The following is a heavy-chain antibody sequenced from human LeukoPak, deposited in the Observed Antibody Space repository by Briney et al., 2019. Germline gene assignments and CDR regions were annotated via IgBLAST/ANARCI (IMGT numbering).Heavy chain of an antibody. J-gene: IGHJ5*02. CDR2: INPNSDGT. Sequence: ASVKVSCTASGYTFTGYYIHWVRRAPGQGLEWMGWINPNSDGTNYAQNFQGRVTMTRDTSISTAYMELSRLRSDDTAVYYCARDASWYSSSERNWFDPWGQGTLVTVSS. CDR3: ARDASWYSSSERNWFDP. V-gene: IGHV1-2*02. D-gene: IGHD6-13*01. CDR1: GYTFTGYY.